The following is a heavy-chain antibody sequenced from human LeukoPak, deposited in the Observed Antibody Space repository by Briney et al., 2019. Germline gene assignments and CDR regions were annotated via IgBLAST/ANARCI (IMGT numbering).Heavy chain of an antibody. V-gene: IGHV3-21*01. J-gene: IGHJ4*02. CDR2: ISSSSSYI. Sequence: PGGSLRLSCAASGFTFSSYSMNWVRQAPGKGLEWVSSISSSSSYIYYADSVKGRFTISRDNAKNSLYLQMNSLRAEDTAVYYCAREPDILTGYCDYWGQGTLVTVSS. CDR3: AREPDILTGYCDY. CDR1: GFTFSSYS. D-gene: IGHD3-9*01.